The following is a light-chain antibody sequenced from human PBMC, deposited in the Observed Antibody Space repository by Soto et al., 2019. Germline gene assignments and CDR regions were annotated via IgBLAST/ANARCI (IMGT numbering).Light chain of an antibody. V-gene: IGLV2-14*01. CDR2: DVT. J-gene: IGLJ1*01. CDR1: SSDVGGYNY. CDR3: SSYRSSSALEV. Sequence: QSALTQRASVSGSPGQSITISCTGTSSDVGGYNYVSWYQQHPGKAPKLMIYDVTNRPSGVSDRFSGSKSGNTASLTISGLQAEDEADYYCSSYRSSSALEVFGAGTKVTVL.